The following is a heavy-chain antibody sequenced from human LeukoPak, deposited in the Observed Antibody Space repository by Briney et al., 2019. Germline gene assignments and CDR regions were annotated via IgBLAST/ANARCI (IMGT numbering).Heavy chain of an antibody. V-gene: IGHV1-2*02. CDR2: INPNSGGT. Sequence: ASVKVSCKASGYTFTGYFMHWVRQAPGQWLEWMGCINPNSGGTNYAQKFQGRVTMTRDTSISTAYMELSRLRSDDTAVYYCARAHLIAAAGYNWFDPWGQGTMVTVSS. CDR3: ARAHLIAAAGYNWFDP. CDR1: GYTFTGYF. J-gene: IGHJ5*02. D-gene: IGHD6-13*01.